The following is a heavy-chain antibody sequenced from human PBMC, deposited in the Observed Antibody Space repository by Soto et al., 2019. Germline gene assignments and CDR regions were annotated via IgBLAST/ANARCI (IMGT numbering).Heavy chain of an antibody. CDR2: ISYDGSNK. V-gene: IGHV3-30*18. CDR3: AKVVTVVVIADAFDI. CDR1: GFTFSSYG. Sequence: QVQLVESGGGVVQPGRSLRLSCAASGFTFSSYGMHWVRQAPGKGLEWVAVISYDGSNKYYADSVKGRFTISRDNSKNTRYLQMNSLRAEDTAVYYCAKVVTVVVIADAFDIWGQGTMVTVSS. J-gene: IGHJ3*02. D-gene: IGHD3-22*01.